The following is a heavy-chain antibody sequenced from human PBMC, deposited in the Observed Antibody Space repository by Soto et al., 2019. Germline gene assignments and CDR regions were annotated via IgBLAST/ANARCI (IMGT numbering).Heavy chain of an antibody. J-gene: IGHJ4*02. CDR2: ISDDGSRA. CDR3: TRGPRPSSVGTGAF. V-gene: IGHV3-74*01. Sequence: PGWSLRLSCTASVFTFSIYWMHWVRQVPGKGPEWVSRISDDGSRADYADSVKGRFTISRDNAKNTLYLEMHVLRADDTAVYYCTRGPRPSSVGTGAFWGQGTPVTVSS. CDR1: VFTFSIYW. D-gene: IGHD3-10*01.